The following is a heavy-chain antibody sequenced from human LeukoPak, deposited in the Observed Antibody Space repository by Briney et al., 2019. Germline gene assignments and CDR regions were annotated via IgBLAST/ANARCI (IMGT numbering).Heavy chain of an antibody. V-gene: IGHV3-7*01. CDR2: IKQDGSEK. CDR1: GFTFSSYW. Sequence: GGSLRLSCAASGFTFSSYWMSWVRQAPGKGLEWVANIKQDGSEKYYVDSVKGRFTISRDNAKNSLYLQMNSLRAEDTAVYYCAREGDTVTTVDFDYWGQGTLVTVSS. J-gene: IGHJ4*02. CDR3: AREGDTVTTVDFDY. D-gene: IGHD4-17*01.